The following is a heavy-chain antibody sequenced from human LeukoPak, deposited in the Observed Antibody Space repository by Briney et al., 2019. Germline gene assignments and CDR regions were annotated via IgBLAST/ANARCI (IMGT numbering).Heavy chain of an antibody. CDR2: ISSSSSNM. J-gene: IGHJ4*02. V-gene: IGHV3-48*01. CDR1: GFTFSNYA. D-gene: IGHD6-6*01. Sequence: GGSLRLSCAASGFTFSNYAMNWVRQAPGKGLEWVSYISSSSSNMYYADSVKGRFTISRDSAKNSLYLQMNSLRAEDTAVYYCAREYSSSSGRSFDYWGQGTLVIVSS. CDR3: AREYSSSSGRSFDY.